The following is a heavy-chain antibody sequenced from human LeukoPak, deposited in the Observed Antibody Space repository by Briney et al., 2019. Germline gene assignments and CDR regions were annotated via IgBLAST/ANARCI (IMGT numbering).Heavy chain of an antibody. CDR1: GFTFSSYA. Sequence: GGSLRLSCAASGFTFSSYAMHWVREAPGKGRECVAVISYDGSNKYYADSVKGRFTISRDNSKNTLYLQMNSLRAEDTAVYYCARLLHGVEVNGFDRWGQGTLVTVSS. CDR3: ARLLHGVEVNGFDR. CDR2: ISYDGSNK. D-gene: IGHD2-15*01. J-gene: IGHJ5*02. V-gene: IGHV3-30-3*01.